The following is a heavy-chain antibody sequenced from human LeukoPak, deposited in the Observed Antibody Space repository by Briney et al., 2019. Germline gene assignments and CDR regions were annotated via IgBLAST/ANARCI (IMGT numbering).Heavy chain of an antibody. Sequence: SETLSLTCTVSGGSISSYYWSWIRQPPGKGLEWIGYIYYSGSTNYNPSLKSRVTISVDTSKNQFPLKLSSVTAADTAVYYCARSHYFREYYFDYWGQGTLVTVSS. J-gene: IGHJ4*02. CDR1: GGSISSYY. CDR2: IYYSGST. D-gene: IGHD2/OR15-2a*01. V-gene: IGHV4-59*01. CDR3: ARSHYFREYYFDY.